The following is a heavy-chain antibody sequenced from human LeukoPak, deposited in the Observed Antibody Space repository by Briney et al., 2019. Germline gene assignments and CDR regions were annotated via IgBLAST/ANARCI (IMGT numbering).Heavy chain of an antibody. V-gene: IGHV3-64*01. Sequence: GGSLRLSCAASGFTFSSYAIHWVRQAPGKGLEYVSAISSNGGSTYYANSVKGRFTISRDNSKNTLYLQMGSLRAEYMAVYYCARALEGYGSSTSCPCYWGQGTLVTVSS. CDR2: ISSNGGST. J-gene: IGHJ4*02. D-gene: IGHD2-2*01. CDR1: GFTFSSYA. CDR3: ARALEGYGSSTSCPCY.